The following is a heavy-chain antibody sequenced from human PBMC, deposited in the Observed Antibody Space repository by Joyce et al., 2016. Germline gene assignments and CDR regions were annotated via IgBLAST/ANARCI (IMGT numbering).Heavy chain of an antibody. CDR2: VSFDGGNQ. V-gene: IGHV3-30*18. J-gene: IGHJ4*02. CDR1: GVSFRSYG. D-gene: IGHD5-12*01. CDR3: AKMKNRGYSYVVFDF. Sequence: QVRLMESGGAVVQPGTSLRLSCVVSGVSFRSYGMHWVRQAPGKGLEWVAAVSFDGGNQNYVASVKGRFSITRDNSKNIVYLQMSSLISGDTGVYYCAKMKNRGYSYVVFDFWGQGTLVTVSP.